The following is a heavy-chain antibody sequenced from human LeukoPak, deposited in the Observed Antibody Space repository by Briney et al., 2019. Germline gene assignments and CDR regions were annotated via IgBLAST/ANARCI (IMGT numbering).Heavy chain of an antibody. Sequence: SETLSLTCTVSGGSISSYYWSWIRQPPGKGLEWIGYIYYSGSTNYNPSLKSRVTISVDTSKNQFSLKLSSVTAADTAVYYCARAVNQLPYPFDYWGQGTLVTVSS. CDR1: GGSISSYY. V-gene: IGHV4-59*12. CDR2: IYYSGST. D-gene: IGHD2-2*01. J-gene: IGHJ4*02. CDR3: ARAVNQLPYPFDY.